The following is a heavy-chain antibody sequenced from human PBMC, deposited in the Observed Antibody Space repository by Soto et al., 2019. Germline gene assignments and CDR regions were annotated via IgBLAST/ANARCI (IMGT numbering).Heavy chain of an antibody. J-gene: IGHJ6*02. CDR2: IIPIFGTA. D-gene: IGHD3-3*01. CDR3: ASRKGYDFWSGYYPLNYYYGMDV. CDR1: GGTFSSYA. V-gene: IGHV1-69*01. Sequence: QVQLVQSGAEVKKPGSSVKVSCKASGGTFSSYAISWVRQAPGQGLEWMGGIIPIFGTANYAQKFQGRVTITADESTSTAYMELSSLRSADTAVYYCASRKGYDFWSGYYPLNYYYGMDVWGQGTTVTVSS.